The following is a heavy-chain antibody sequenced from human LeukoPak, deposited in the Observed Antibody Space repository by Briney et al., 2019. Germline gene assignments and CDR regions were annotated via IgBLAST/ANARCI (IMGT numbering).Heavy chain of an antibody. J-gene: IGHJ3*02. V-gene: IGHV3-21*01. CDR2: ISSSSSYI. CDR3: ARDRGTAMAYDAFDI. D-gene: IGHD5-18*01. Sequence: PGGSLRLSCAASGFTFRSHWMSWVRQAPGKGLEWVSSISSSSSYIYYADSVKGRFTISRDNAKNSLYLQMNSLRAEDTAVYYCARDRGTAMAYDAFDIWGQGTMVTVSS. CDR1: GFTFRSHW.